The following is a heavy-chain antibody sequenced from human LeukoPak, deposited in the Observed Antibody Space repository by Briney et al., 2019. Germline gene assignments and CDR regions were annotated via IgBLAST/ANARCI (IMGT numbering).Heavy chain of an antibody. V-gene: IGHV3-7*03. D-gene: IGHD2-2*01. Sequence: GGSLRLSCAPSGFTLRNDWMSWVRQAPGEGREWVANIRPDGSQKYYVDSARGRFTISRDNAKSSLYLQMSSLRPEDTATYYCARDFQPRYCSSSSCSPAWGQGTTVTVSS. CDR1: GFTLRNDW. J-gene: IGHJ6*02. CDR3: ARDFQPRYCSSSSCSPA. CDR2: IRPDGSQK.